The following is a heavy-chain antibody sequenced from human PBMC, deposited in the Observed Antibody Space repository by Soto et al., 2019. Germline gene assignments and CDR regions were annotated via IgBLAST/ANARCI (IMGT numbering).Heavy chain of an antibody. CDR2: ISDSGST. CDR1: GGSLDYYY. V-gene: IGHV4-59*01. D-gene: IGHD6-13*01. J-gene: IGHJ6*02. CDR3: ARDSTSWSPYFGIDV. Sequence: ASETLSLTCTVSGGSLDYYYWTWIRQTPGKGLEWIGYISDSGSTKYNPSLRSRVTISVDTSKNQFSLQLTSVNAADTAVYFCARDSTSWSPYFGIDVWGQGATVTVSS.